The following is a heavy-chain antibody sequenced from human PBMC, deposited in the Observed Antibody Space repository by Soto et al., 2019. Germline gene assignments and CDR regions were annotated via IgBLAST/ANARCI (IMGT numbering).Heavy chain of an antibody. Sequence: GESLKISCKGSGYSFTSYWIGWVRQMPGKGLEWMGIIYPGDSDTRYRPSFQGQVTISADKSISTAYLQWSSLKASDTAMYYCARQGYSSGWYYYYGMDVWGQGTTVTV. CDR1: GYSFTSYW. V-gene: IGHV5-51*01. J-gene: IGHJ6*02. CDR2: IYPGDSDT. D-gene: IGHD6-19*01. CDR3: ARQGYSSGWYYYYGMDV.